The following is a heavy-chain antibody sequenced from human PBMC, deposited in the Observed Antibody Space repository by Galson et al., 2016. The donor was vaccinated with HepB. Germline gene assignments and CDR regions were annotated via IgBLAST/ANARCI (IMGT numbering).Heavy chain of an antibody. D-gene: IGHD2-2*01. J-gene: IGHJ4*02. CDR2: IYPGDSDT. Sequence: QSGAEVKKPGESLKISCKGSGYSFSSYWIGWVRQMPGKGLEWMGDIYPGDSDTRYSPSFQGQVTVSADRAINTAYLQWRSLKASDTAIYYCVRTGYCSSTSCRFFDFWGQGILVTVSS. CDR1: GYSFSSYW. CDR3: VRTGYCSSTSCRFFDF. V-gene: IGHV5-51*01.